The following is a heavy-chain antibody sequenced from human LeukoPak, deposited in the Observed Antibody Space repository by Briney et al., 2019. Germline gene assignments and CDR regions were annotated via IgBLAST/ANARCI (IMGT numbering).Heavy chain of an antibody. CDR3: ARDYYDSSGYSTDAFDI. V-gene: IGHV3-23*01. Sequence: PGGSLRLSCAASGFIFSNYGMNWVRQAPGKGLEWVAAISASGSATSYADSVKGRFTISRDNSKNTLYLQMNSLRAEDTAVYYCARDYYDSSGYSTDAFDIWGQGTMVTVSS. D-gene: IGHD3-22*01. J-gene: IGHJ3*02. CDR2: ISASGSAT. CDR1: GFIFSNYG.